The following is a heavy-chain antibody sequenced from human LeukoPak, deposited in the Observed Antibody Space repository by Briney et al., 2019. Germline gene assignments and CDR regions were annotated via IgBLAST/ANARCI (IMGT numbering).Heavy chain of an antibody. J-gene: IGHJ3*02. CDR1: GFTFSSHA. Sequence: GGSLRLSCAASGFTFSSHAMHWVRQAPGKGLEWVAVISFDGSNKYYADSVKGRFTISRDNSKNTLYLQMNSLRAEDTAVYYCAKDYSSGWPDAFDIWGQGTMVTVSS. V-gene: IGHV3-30*04. CDR3: AKDYSSGWPDAFDI. CDR2: ISFDGSNK. D-gene: IGHD6-19*01.